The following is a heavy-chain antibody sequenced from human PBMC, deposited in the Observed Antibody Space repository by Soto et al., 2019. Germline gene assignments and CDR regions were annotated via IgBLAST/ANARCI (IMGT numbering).Heavy chain of an antibody. Sequence: EVQLVESGGGLVQPGRSLRLSCVASGFTFGDYGMHWVRQAPGRGPEWVSGITWNSGNIAYAETVKGRFTISRDNAKNSLYWLMNSLRAEDTALDYCLKDGLTSLVGLVYDGSNIWDHGTMVIVSS. V-gene: IGHV3-9*01. CDR2: ITWNSGNI. CDR1: GFTFGDYG. D-gene: IGHD3-10*01. J-gene: IGHJ3*02. CDR3: LKDGLTSLVGLVYDGSNI.